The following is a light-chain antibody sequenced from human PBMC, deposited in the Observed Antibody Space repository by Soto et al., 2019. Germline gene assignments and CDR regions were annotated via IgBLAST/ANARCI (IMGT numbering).Light chain of an antibody. CDR3: QHYNSYKWT. Sequence: DIQMTQSPSTLSASVGDRVTITCRASHSISSWLAWYQQKPGKAPKLLIYDASSLESGFPSRFSGTGSGTDFTLTISSLQPEDFATYYNQHYNSYKWTFAQGTKVEIK. J-gene: IGKJ1*01. CDR2: DAS. CDR1: HSISSW. V-gene: IGKV1-5*01.